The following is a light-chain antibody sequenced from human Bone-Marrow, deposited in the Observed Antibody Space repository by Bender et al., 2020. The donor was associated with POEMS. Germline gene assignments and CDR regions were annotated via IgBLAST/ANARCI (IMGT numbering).Light chain of an antibody. CDR2: SSH. J-gene: IGLJ3*02. CDR1: SSNIGAHA. CDR3: AVWDDSLNGWV. Sequence: QSVLTQPPSASGTPGQRVTISCSGGSSNIGAHAVNWYQHLPGTAPQLLIYSSHRRPSEVPDRFSGSRSGTSASLAISGVQSEDEADYYCAVWDDSLNGWVFGGGNKLTIL. V-gene: IGLV1-44*01.